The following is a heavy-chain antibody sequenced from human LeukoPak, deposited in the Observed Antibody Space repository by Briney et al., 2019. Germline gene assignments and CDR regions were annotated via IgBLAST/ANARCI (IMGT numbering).Heavy chain of an antibody. Sequence: PGGSLRLSCATSGFTFSSYVMSWVRQAPGKGLEWVSGISGSGGSTFYAGSVKGRFTISRDNSKNTLYLEMNSLRAEDTALFYCAKSGDQVTVTKLDYWGQGTLVTVSS. D-gene: IGHD4-17*01. CDR3: AKSGDQVTVTKLDY. J-gene: IGHJ4*02. CDR2: ISGSGGST. V-gene: IGHV3-23*01. CDR1: GFTFSSYV.